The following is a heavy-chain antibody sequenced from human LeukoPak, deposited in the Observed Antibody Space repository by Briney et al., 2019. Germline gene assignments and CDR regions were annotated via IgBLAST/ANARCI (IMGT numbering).Heavy chain of an antibody. Sequence: SGTLSLTCGVSGGSISSSNWWSWVRQPPGKGLEWIGEIYRSGNTNYNPSLKSRVTILEDKSKNQFSLKLSSVTAADTAVYYCARLSLKVLEWSPTKGKETHYFDYWGQGTLVTVSS. V-gene: IGHV4-4*02. J-gene: IGHJ4*02. CDR2: IYRSGNT. CDR1: GGSISSSNW. CDR3: ARLSLKVLEWSPTKGKETHYFDY. D-gene: IGHD3-3*01.